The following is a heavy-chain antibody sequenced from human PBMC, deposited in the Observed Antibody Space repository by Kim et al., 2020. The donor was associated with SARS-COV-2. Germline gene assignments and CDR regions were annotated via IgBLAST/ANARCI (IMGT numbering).Heavy chain of an antibody. D-gene: IGHD6-6*01. CDR3: ARDRRAWQLTLYYYGMDV. J-gene: IGHJ6*02. CDR1: GYTFTSYG. Sequence: ASVKVSCKASGYTFTSYGISWVRQAPGQGLEWMGWVSAYNGNTNYAQKLQGRVTMTTDTSTSTAYMELRSLRSDDTAVYYCARDRRAWQLTLYYYGMDVWGQGTTVTVSS. CDR2: VSAYNGNT. V-gene: IGHV1-18*04.